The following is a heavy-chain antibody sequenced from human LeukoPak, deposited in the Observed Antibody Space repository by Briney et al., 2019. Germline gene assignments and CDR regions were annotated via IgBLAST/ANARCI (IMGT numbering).Heavy chain of an antibody. CDR3: SRDGPGYYYGMDV. CDR2: IRSSGTYT. Sequence: GGSLRLSCAASAFTFSDFSMNWVRQAPGKGLEWVSSIRSSGTYTYYADSVKGRFTISRDNAENSLYLQMNSLRAEDTAIYYCSRDGPGYYYGMDVWGHGTTVTVSS. V-gene: IGHV3-21*01. J-gene: IGHJ6*02. CDR1: AFTFSDFS.